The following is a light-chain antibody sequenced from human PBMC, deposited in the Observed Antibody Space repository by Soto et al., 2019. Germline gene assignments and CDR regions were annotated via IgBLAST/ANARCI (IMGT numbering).Light chain of an antibody. CDR3: QQYNTNSSRA. J-gene: IGKJ1*01. CDR1: QSISIC. Sequence: DIQMTQSPSTLSASVGDRVTFTCRASQSISICLAWYQQKPGKAPKLLIYDVSSLESGVPSRFSGSGSGTEFTLTTSSLQPDDFATYYCQQYNTNSSRAFGQGTKVEIK. CDR2: DVS. V-gene: IGKV1-5*01.